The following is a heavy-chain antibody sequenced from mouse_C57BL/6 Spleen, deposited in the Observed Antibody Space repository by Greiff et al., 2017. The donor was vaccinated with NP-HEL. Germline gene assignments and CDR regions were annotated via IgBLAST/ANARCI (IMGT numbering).Heavy chain of an antibody. D-gene: IGHD2-4*01. J-gene: IGHJ4*01. CDR3: AREGLRPYAMDY. CDR1: VYAFSSSW. CDR2: IYPGDGDT. Sequence: VQLQQSGPELVKPGASVKISCKASVYAFSSSWMNWVKQRPGKGLEWIGRIYPGDGDTNYNGKFKGKATLTADKSSSTAYMQLSSLTSEDSAVYFCAREGLRPYAMDYWGQGTSVTVSS. V-gene: IGHV1-82*01.